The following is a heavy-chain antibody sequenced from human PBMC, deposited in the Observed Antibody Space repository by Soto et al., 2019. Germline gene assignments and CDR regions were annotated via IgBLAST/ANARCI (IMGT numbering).Heavy chain of an antibody. Sequence: VGSLRLSCAASGFSFSSYTMDWVRQAPGKGLQWVSSISITGSYIYYADSVKGRFAISRDNAQNSLYLHMNSLRAEDTAVYYCARGAIRGYSYGQSDYWGQGTLVTVSS. CDR3: ARGAIRGYSYGQSDY. CDR2: ISITGSYI. CDR1: GFSFSSYT. J-gene: IGHJ4*02. V-gene: IGHV3-21*01. D-gene: IGHD5-18*01.